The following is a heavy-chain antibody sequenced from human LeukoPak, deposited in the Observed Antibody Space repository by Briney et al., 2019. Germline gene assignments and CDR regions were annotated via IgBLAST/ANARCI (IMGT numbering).Heavy chain of an antibody. CDR1: GFTFSSYG. D-gene: IGHD6-13*01. V-gene: IGHV3-23*01. CDR2: ISGSGGST. CDR3: ARAWRRRYSSSWYSGYFDY. Sequence: GGTLRLSCAASGFTFSSYGMSWVRQAPGKGLEWVSAISGSGGSTYYADSVKGRFTISRDNSKNTLYLQMNSLRAEDTAVYYCARAWRRRYSSSWYSGYFDYWGQGTLVTVSS. J-gene: IGHJ4*02.